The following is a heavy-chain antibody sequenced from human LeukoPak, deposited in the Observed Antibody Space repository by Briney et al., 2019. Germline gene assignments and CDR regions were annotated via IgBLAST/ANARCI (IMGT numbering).Heavy chain of an antibody. D-gene: IGHD3-22*01. CDR1: GFSFSNYA. V-gene: IGHV3-30*18. J-gene: IGHJ4*02. CDR3: PKGMFWDRITYYRPLES. Sequence: PGGSLRLSCAASGFSFSNYAMHWVRRAPGKGLEWVTITSPDESDKYYVDSVKGRFTISRDNSKITLYLQMNSLGVEDMAVYYCPKGMFWDRITYYRPLESWGQGTLVTVSS. CDR2: TSPDESDK.